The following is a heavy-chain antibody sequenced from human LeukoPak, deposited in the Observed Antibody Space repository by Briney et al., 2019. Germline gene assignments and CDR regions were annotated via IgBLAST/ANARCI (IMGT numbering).Heavy chain of an antibody. CDR1: GGSITGYY. Sequence: PSETLSLTCTVSGGSITGYYWTWIRQPAGKGLEWIGRICSGGSTNYNPPLKSRVTMSVDTSKNQFSLKLSSVTAADTAVYYCATGRDADSARGYYDMDVWGQGTTVTVSS. J-gene: IGHJ6*02. V-gene: IGHV4-4*07. CDR2: ICSGGST. CDR3: ATGRDADSARGYYDMDV. D-gene: IGHD5-24*01.